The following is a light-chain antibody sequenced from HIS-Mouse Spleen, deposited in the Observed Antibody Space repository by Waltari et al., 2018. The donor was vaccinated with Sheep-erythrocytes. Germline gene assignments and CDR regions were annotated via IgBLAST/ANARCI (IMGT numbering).Light chain of an antibody. CDR3: SSYAGSNNWV. J-gene: IGLJ3*02. CDR2: EVS. V-gene: IGLV2-8*01. CDR1: SSDVGGYNY. Sequence: QSALTQPPSASGSPGQSGTIPCTGTSSDVGGYNYVPWYQQHPGKAPKLMIYEVSKRPSGVPDRFSGSKSGNTASLTVSGLQAEDEADYYCSSYAGSNNWVFGGGTKLTVL.